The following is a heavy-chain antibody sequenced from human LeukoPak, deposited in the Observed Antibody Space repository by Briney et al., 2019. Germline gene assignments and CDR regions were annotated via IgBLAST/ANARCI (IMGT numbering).Heavy chain of an antibody. Sequence: SVKVSCKASGGTFSSYAISWVRQAPGQGLEWMGRIIPIFGIANYAQKFQGRVTITADKSTSTACMELSSLRSEDTAVYYCASPKLERYSGSPYYWGQGTLVTVSP. J-gene: IGHJ4*02. CDR1: GGTFSSYA. D-gene: IGHD1-26*01. CDR2: IIPIFGIA. CDR3: ASPKLERYSGSPYY. V-gene: IGHV1-69*04.